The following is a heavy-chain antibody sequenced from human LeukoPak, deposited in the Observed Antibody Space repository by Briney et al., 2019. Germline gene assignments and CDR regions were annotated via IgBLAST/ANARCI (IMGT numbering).Heavy chain of an antibody. Sequence: GGSLRLSCAASGFTFSSYAMSWVRQAPGKGLEWVSYISSSGSNIYYADSVKGRFTISRDNATNSLYLQMNSLRAEDTAVYYCARDGYYYDSSGYTDQVIDYWGQGTLVTVSS. CDR2: ISSSGSNI. V-gene: IGHV3-48*03. D-gene: IGHD3-22*01. CDR1: GFTFSSYA. J-gene: IGHJ4*02. CDR3: ARDGYYYDSSGYTDQVIDY.